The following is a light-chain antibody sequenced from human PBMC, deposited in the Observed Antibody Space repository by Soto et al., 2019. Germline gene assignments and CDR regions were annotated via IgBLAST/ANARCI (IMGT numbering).Light chain of an antibody. Sequence: AIRMTQSPSSLSASTGDRVTITCLASQGISSYLAWYQQKPGKAPKLLIYAASTLQSGVPSRFSGSGSGTDFTLTITCLQYEDFATYYCQQYYSYPRTFGQGTKVDIK. V-gene: IGKV1-8*01. CDR3: QQYYSYPRT. J-gene: IGKJ1*01. CDR1: QGISSY. CDR2: AAS.